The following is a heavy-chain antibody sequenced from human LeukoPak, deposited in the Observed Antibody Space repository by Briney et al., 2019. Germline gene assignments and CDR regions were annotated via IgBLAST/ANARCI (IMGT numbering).Heavy chain of an antibody. V-gene: IGHV4-59*08. D-gene: IGHD3-22*01. CDR3: ARNISPTDYYDSSGFDY. CDR1: GGSISSYY. CDR2: IYYSGST. Sequence: SETLSLTCTVSGGSISSYYWSWIRQPPGKGLEWIGDIYYSGSTNYNPSLKSRVTISVDTSKNQFSLKLSSATAADTAVYYCARNISPTDYYDSSGFDYWGQGTLVTVSS. J-gene: IGHJ4*02.